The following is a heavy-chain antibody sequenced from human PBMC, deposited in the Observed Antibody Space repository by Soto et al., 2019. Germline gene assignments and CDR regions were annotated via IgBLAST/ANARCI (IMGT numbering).Heavy chain of an antibody. J-gene: IGHJ3*02. CDR3: ASPIGGSYNAFDI. D-gene: IGHD1-26*01. CDR1: GYTFISYY. CDR2: TNPSGSIT. V-gene: IGHV1-46*01. Sequence: ASVKVSCKASGYTFISYYIHWVRQAPGQGLQWMGITNPSGSITTYAQKFQGRVTMTRDTSTSTVYMELSSLTSDDTAVYYCASPIGGSYNAFDIWGQGTMVTVSS.